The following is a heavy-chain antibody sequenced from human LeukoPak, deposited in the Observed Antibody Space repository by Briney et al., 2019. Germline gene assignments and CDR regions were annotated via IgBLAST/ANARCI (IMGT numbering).Heavy chain of an antibody. CDR2: IYPGNADA. Sequence: GESLKISCKASGYSLINHWIGWVRQMPGKGLDWMGIIYPGNADATYSPSFQGQVTISADKSTTTVYLQWSSLKASDTAMYYCARQRSYDNSGYSFDYWGQGTLVTVSS. J-gene: IGHJ4*02. D-gene: IGHD3-22*01. CDR1: GYSLINHW. V-gene: IGHV5-51*01. CDR3: ARQRSYDNSGYSFDY.